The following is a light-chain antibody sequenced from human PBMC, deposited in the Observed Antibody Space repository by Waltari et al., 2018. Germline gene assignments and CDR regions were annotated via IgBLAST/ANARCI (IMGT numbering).Light chain of an antibody. Sequence: QSALTQPPSASGSPGQSVTISCPGTSSDVGGYTLVSWYQQHPGKAPKLMIHEVSKRPSGVPDRFSGSKSGNTASLTVSGLQAEDEADYYCSSYAGSNNVLFGGGTKVTVL. CDR1: SSDVGGYTL. CDR2: EVS. CDR3: SSYAGSNNVL. J-gene: IGLJ2*01. V-gene: IGLV2-8*01.